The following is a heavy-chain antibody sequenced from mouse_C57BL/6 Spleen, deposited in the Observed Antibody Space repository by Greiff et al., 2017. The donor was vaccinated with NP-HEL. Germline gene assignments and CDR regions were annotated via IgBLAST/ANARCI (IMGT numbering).Heavy chain of an antibody. D-gene: IGHD2-4*01. V-gene: IGHV1-18*01. CDR3: ARGDYDGFAY. J-gene: IGHJ3*01. CDR2: INPNNGGT. CDR1: GYTFTDYN. Sequence: EVQLQQSGPELVKPGASVKIPCKASGYTFTDYNMDWVKQSHGKSLEWIGDINPNNGGTIYNQKFKGKATLTVDKSSSTAYMEHRSLTSEDTAVYYCARGDYDGFAYWGQGTLVTVSA.